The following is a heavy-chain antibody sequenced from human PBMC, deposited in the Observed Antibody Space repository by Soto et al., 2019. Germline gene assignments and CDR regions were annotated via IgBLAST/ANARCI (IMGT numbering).Heavy chain of an antibody. J-gene: IGHJ4*02. CDR1: GFTFSSYS. V-gene: IGHV3-21*01. Sequence: PGGSLRLSCAASGFTFSSYSMNWVRQAPGKGLEWVSSISSSSSYIYYADSVKGRFTISRDNAKNSLYLQMNSLRAEDTAVYYRARTKVVVVPVYDYWGQGTLVTVSS. CDR2: ISSSSSYI. D-gene: IGHD2-2*01. CDR3: ARTKVVVVPVYDY.